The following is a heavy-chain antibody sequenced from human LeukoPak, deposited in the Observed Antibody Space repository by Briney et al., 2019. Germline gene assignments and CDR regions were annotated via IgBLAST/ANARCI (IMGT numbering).Heavy chain of an antibody. Sequence: PGGSLRLSCAASGFAFSDYYMAWVRQAPGKGLEWVSFIYSDGRTYYSESVKGRFTISRDNSKNTLYLQMSSLRVEDTAVYYCARVKAAADYDYWGQGTLVTVSS. V-gene: IGHV3-66*01. CDR3: ARVKAAADYDY. D-gene: IGHD6-13*01. J-gene: IGHJ4*02. CDR2: IYSDGRT. CDR1: GFAFSDYY.